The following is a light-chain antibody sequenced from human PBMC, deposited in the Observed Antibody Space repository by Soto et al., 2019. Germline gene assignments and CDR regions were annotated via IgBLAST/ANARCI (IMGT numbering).Light chain of an antibody. Sequence: AIQMTQSPSSLSASVGDRVTITCRASQGIGNDLAWYQQRPGKAPKLLIYAASSLPSGVTSRFSGSGSVTDFTLTISSLQPGYFATYYGLQDYNFPLSFGGGTKVEIK. J-gene: IGKJ4*01. CDR3: LQDYNFPLS. CDR2: AAS. V-gene: IGKV1-6*01. CDR1: QGIGND.